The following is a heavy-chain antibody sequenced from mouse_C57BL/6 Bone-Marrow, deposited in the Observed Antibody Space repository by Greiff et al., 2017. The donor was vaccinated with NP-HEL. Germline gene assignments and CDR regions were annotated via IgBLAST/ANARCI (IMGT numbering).Heavy chain of an antibody. CDR3: ARCFITTVVANFDD. D-gene: IGHD1-1*01. J-gene: IGHJ2*01. Sequence: VQLKESGPELVKPGASVKISCKASGYSFTDYNMNWVKQSNGKSLEWIGVINPNYGTTSYNQKFKGKATLTVDQSSSTAYMQLNSLTSEDSAVYYCARCFITTVVANFDDWGQGTTLTVSS. CDR2: INPNYGTT. CDR1: GYSFTDYN. V-gene: IGHV1-39*01.